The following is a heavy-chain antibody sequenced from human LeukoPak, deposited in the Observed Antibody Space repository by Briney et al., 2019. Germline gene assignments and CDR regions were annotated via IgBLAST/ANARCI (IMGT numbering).Heavy chain of an antibody. V-gene: IGHV4-4*07. CDR1: GGSINSYF. Sequence: PSETLSLTCTVSGGSINSYFWTWIRQPAGKGLEWSGRIYTGGNTNYNPSLKSRVTMSVDTSKNQFSLKLSSVTAADTAVYYCARGDDDRSWGRVDTAMEPYFDYWGQGTLVTVSS. CDR2: IYTGGNT. D-gene: IGHD5-18*01. J-gene: IGHJ4*02. CDR3: ARGDDDRSWGRVDTAMEPYFDY.